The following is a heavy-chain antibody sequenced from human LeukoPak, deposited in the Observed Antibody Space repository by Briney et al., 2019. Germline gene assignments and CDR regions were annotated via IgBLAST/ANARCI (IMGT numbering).Heavy chain of an antibody. V-gene: IGHV4-4*07. Sequence: SETLSLTCTVSGGSISSYYWSWIRQPAGKGLEWIGRIYTSGSTNYSPSLKSRVTMSVDTSKNQFSLKLSSVTAADTAVYYCATDYFDTSGYHMFWGQGTLVTVSS. CDR2: IYTSGST. J-gene: IGHJ4*02. CDR1: GGSISSYY. CDR3: ATDYFDTSGYHMF. D-gene: IGHD3-22*01.